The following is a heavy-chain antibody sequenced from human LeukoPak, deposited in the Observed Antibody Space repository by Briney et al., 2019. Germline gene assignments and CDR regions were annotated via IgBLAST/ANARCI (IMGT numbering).Heavy chain of an antibody. Sequence: GRSLRLSCAASGFTFSSYGMHWVRQAPGKGLEWVAVIWYDGSNKYYADSVKGRFTISRDNSKNTLYLQMNSLRAEDTAVYYCARDFLELRFLEWLSPRGGGLSYWGQGTLVTVSS. CDR2: IWYDGSNK. D-gene: IGHD3-3*01. CDR1: GFTFSSYG. CDR3: ARDFLELRFLEWLSPRGGGLSY. J-gene: IGHJ4*02. V-gene: IGHV3-33*01.